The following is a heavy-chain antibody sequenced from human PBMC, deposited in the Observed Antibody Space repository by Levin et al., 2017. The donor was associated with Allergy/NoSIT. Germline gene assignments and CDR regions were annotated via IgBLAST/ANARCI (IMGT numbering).Heavy chain of an antibody. V-gene: IGHV3-7*01. Sequence: TGGSLRLSCAASGITFSNYWMTWVRQAPGKGLEWVANIKQDGGEKYYVDSVKGRFTISRDNVKNSLYLQMNSLRAEDTAVYYCATYPFEDWGRGTLVTVSS. CDR1: GITFSNYW. CDR2: IKQDGGEK. D-gene: IGHD2-2*02. J-gene: IGHJ4*02. CDR3: ATYPFED.